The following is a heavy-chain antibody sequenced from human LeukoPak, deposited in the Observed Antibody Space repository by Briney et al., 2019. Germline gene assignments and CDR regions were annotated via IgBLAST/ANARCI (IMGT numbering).Heavy chain of an antibody. CDR1: GYSISSGYY. CDR2: IYHSGNT. D-gene: IGHD3-16*01. J-gene: IGHJ4*02. Sequence: PSETLSPTCAVSGYSISSGYYWDWIRQPPGKGLEWIGRIYHSGNTYHNASLKSRVTISVDTSKNQFALKLTSVTAADTAVFYCARQGSLGDYVGYWGQGALVTVSS. CDR3: ARQGSLGDYVGY. V-gene: IGHV4-38-2*01.